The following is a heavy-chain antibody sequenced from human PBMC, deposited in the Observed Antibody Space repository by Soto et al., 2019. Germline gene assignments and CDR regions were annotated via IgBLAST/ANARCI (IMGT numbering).Heavy chain of an antibody. V-gene: IGHV1-69*13. CDR2: IIPIFGTA. J-gene: IGHJ6*02. D-gene: IGHD2-2*01. Sequence: SVKVSCKASGGTFSSYAISWVRQAPGQGLEWMGGIIPIFGTANYAQKFRGRVTITADESTSTAYMELSSLRSEDTAVYYCARDLSSSTNYGYYYYYGMDVWGQGTTVTVSS. CDR1: GGTFSSYA. CDR3: ARDLSSSTNYGYYYYYGMDV.